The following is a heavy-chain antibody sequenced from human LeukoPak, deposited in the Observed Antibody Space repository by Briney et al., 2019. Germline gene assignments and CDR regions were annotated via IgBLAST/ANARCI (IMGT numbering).Heavy chain of an antibody. V-gene: IGHV1-18*01. CDR3: ARDVGSDIVVVPAAIGWFDP. CDR1: GYTFTSYG. Sequence: ASVKVSCKASGYTFTSYGISWVRQAPGQGLEWMGWISAYNGNTNYAQKLQGRVTMTTDTSTSTAYMELRSLRSDDTAVYYCARDVGSDIVVVPAAIGWFDPWGQGILVTVSS. J-gene: IGHJ5*02. D-gene: IGHD2-2*01. CDR2: ISAYNGNT.